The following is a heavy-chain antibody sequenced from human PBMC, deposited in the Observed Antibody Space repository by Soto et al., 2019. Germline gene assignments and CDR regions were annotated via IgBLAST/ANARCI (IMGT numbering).Heavy chain of an antibody. CDR2: ISSYNGDT. V-gene: IGHV1-18*01. CDR3: AREGVAPYYYYGMDV. J-gene: IGHJ6*02. Sequence: QVQLVQSGAEVKKPGASVKVSCKASGYPFTRSGISWVRQAPGQGPEWMGWISSYNGDTNYAQTFQGRVTMTTDTSTSTAYMELRSLRSDDTAVYYCAREGVAPYYYYGMDVWGQGTPVTVSS. CDR1: GYPFTRSG. D-gene: IGHD5-12*01.